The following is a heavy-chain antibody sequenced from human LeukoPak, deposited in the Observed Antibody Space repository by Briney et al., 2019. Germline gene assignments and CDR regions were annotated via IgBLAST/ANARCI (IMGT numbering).Heavy chain of an antibody. D-gene: IGHD2/OR15-2a*01. CDR2: LSYTGKT. J-gene: IGHJ4*02. CDR1: GASVSSSH. V-gene: IGHV4-59*02. CDR3: SEGYFEPFDH. Sequence: SETLSLTCVVSGASVSSSHWNWIRQLPGKGLEWIGCLSYTGKTDYNPSLTSRVTISLGTSKNQVSLKLRSVTAADTAVYYCSEGYFEPFDHWGQGTLVTVSS.